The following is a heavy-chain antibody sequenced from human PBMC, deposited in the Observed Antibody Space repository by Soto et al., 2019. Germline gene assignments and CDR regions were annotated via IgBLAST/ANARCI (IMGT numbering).Heavy chain of an antibody. J-gene: IGHJ4*02. CDR2: ISYDGTNK. D-gene: IGHD3-16*01. V-gene: IGHV3-30*03. Sequence: GGSLRLSCAASGVTFSSYGMHWVRHAPGKGLEWVAVISYDGTNKYYADCVKGQVTISADKSIRTAYLLWSSLKAADTAMYYCARARTFGPTNFDYWGQGTLVTVSS. CDR3: ARARTFGPTNFDY. CDR1: GVTFSSYG.